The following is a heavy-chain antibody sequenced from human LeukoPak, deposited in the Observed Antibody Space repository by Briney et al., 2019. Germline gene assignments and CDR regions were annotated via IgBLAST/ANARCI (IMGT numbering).Heavy chain of an antibody. CDR2: IYPDDSDT. Sequence: GESLKISCKGSGYSFASYWIGWVRQMPGKGLQWMGTIYPDDSDTRYSPAFQGQVTISADKSISTAYLQWSDLKASDTAMYYCARHTRWDCTDTSCYNYYWGQGTLVTVSS. J-gene: IGHJ4*01. CDR1: GYSFASYW. V-gene: IGHV5-51*01. D-gene: IGHD2-2*02. CDR3: ARHTRWDCTDTSCYNYY.